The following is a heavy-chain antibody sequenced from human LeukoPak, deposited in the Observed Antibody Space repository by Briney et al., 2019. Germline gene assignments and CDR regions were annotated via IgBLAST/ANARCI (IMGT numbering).Heavy chain of an antibody. D-gene: IGHD3-10*01. CDR3: ASGDGL. Sequence: GGSLRLSCAASGFTFSKAWMTWVRQAPGKGLEWVANIKQDGSEKYYVDSVKGRFTISRDNAKNSLYLQMNSLRAEDTAVYYCASGDGLWGQGTLVTVSS. J-gene: IGHJ4*02. V-gene: IGHV3-7*02. CDR2: IKQDGSEK. CDR1: GFTFSKAW.